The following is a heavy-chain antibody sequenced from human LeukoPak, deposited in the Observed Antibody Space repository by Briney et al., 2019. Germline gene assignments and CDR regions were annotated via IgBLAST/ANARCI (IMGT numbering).Heavy chain of an antibody. D-gene: IGHD4-17*01. J-gene: IGHJ4*02. CDR1: GGSISTYH. CDR3: ARGPPSTVTHFDY. V-gene: IGHV4-4*07. CDR2: IYISGST. Sequence: SETLSLTCSVSGGSISTYHWNWIRQSAGKGLEWIGRIYISGSTNYSPSLKSRVTMSVDTSKNQFSLKLTSVTAADTAVYYCARGPPSTVTHFDYWGQGTLVTVSS.